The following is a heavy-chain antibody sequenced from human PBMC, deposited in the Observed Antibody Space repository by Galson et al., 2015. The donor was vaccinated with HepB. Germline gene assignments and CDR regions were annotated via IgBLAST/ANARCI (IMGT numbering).Heavy chain of an antibody. V-gene: IGHV1-46*03. Sequence: SVKVSCKASGFTFTTNNYIHWVRQAPGQGLEWMGMLNPSGGSTSYAQKFQGRVIMTRDTSMSTVYMELRGLRSEDTALYFCARDAEYGSGWLYFDYWGQGTLVTVSS. J-gene: IGHJ4*02. CDR1: GFTFTTNNY. CDR2: LNPSGGST. D-gene: IGHD6-19*01. CDR3: ARDAEYGSGWLYFDY.